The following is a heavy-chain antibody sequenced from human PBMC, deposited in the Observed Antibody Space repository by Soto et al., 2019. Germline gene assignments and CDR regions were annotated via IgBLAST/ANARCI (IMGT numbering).Heavy chain of an antibody. CDR1: GFTFSGYA. CDR3: AKMPLYCDGGRCFGGYFDY. CDR2: ISGSAGNT. V-gene: IGHV3-23*01. J-gene: IGHJ4*02. Sequence: EVQLLESGGVLVQPGGSLRLSCAASGFTFSGYAMSWVRQAPGKGVDWVSTISGSAGNTDYSDSVKGRFTISRDNSMNTLTLQMNSLRAEDKVVYYCAKMPLYCDGGRCFGGYFDYWGQGPLVTAPS. D-gene: IGHD2-15*01.